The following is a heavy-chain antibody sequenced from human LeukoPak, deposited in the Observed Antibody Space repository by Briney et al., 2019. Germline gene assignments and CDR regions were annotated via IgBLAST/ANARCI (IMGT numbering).Heavy chain of an antibody. CDR2: IRSTANGYAT. CDR1: GFTFSGSA. Sequence: GGSLRLSCAASGFTFSGSALHWVRQASGKGLEWVGRIRSTANGYATAYAASVRGRFTISRDNSKNTLYLQMNSLRAEDTAVYYCAKEGVVDTAMVYYFDYWGQGTLVTVSS. D-gene: IGHD5-18*01. J-gene: IGHJ4*02. CDR3: AKEGVVDTAMVYYFDY. V-gene: IGHV3-73*01.